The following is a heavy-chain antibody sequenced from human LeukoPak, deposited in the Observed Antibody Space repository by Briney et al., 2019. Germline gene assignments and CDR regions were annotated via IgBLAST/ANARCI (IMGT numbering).Heavy chain of an antibody. CDR2: VYSGGST. CDR3: ARDRIVGANSGSFDY. Sequence: GGSLRLSCAASGFTVSNNYMSWVRQAPGKGLEWVSVVYSGGSTYYADSVRGRFTVSRDNSKNTVYLQMNSLRAEDTAVYYCARDRIVGANSGSFDYWGQGTLVTVSS. D-gene: IGHD1-26*01. J-gene: IGHJ4*02. V-gene: IGHV3-66*01. CDR1: GFTVSNNY.